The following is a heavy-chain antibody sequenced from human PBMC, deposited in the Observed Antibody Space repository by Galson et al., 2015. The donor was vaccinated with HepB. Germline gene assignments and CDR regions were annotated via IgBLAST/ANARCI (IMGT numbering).Heavy chain of an antibody. CDR3: ARSPNPGGSYSSASNI. Sequence: SVKVSCKASGGSFSSYAISWVRQAPGQGLEWMGGIIPIFGTANYAQKFQGRVTITADESTSTAYMELSSLRSEDTAVYYCARSPNPGGSYSSASNIWGQGTMVTVSS. D-gene: IGHD1-26*01. CDR1: GGSFSSYA. CDR2: IIPIFGTA. J-gene: IGHJ3*02. V-gene: IGHV1-69*13.